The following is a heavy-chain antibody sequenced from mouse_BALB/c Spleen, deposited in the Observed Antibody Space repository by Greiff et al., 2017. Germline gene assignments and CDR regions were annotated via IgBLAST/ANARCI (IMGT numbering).Heavy chain of an antibody. CDR2: ISDGGSYT. V-gene: IGHV5-4*02. D-gene: IGHD1-1*01. CDR3: AREKWITTVVALGY. CDR1: GFTFSDYY. Sequence: DVKLVESGGGLVKPGGSLKLSCAASGFTFSDYYMYWVRQTPEKRLEWVATISDGGSYTYYPESVKGRFTISRDNAKNNLYLQMSSLKSEDTAMYYCAREKWITTVVALGYWGQGTTLTVSS. J-gene: IGHJ2*01.